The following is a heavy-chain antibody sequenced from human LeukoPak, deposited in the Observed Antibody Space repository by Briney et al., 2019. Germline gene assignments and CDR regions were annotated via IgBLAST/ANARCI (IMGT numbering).Heavy chain of an antibody. Sequence: ASVKVSCKASGYTFTSYGISWVRQAPGQGLEWMGWISAYNGNTNYAQKLQGRVAMTTDTSTSTAYMELRSLRSDDTAVYYCVRSSSSWNNDYWGQGTLVTVSS. D-gene: IGHD6-13*01. CDR2: ISAYNGNT. CDR1: GYTFTSYG. V-gene: IGHV1-18*04. CDR3: VRSSSSWNNDY. J-gene: IGHJ4*02.